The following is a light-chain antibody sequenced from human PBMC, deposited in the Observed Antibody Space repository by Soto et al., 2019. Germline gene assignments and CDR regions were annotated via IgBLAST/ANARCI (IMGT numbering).Light chain of an antibody. CDR1: QSISNW. J-gene: IGKJ1*01. CDR2: DAS. CDR3: QQYNSYWT. Sequence: DIQMTQSPSTLSASVGDRVTITCRASQSISNWLAWYQQKPGKAPQLLIYDASSLESGVPTRFSGSGSGREFTLSISSLQPHDFANYYCQQYNSYWTSGQGTKVEIK. V-gene: IGKV1-5*01.